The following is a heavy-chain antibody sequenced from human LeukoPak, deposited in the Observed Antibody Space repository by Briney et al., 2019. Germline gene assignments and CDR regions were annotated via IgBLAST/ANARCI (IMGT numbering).Heavy chain of an antibody. CDR2: TNHSGST. V-gene: IGHV4-34*01. Sequence: SETLSLTCAVYGGSFSGYYWSWIRQPPGKGLEWIGETNHSGSTNYNPSLKSRVTISVDTSKNQFSLKLSSVTAADTAVYYCARDPGDILTGYPYDYWGQGTLVTVSS. CDR1: GGSFSGYY. J-gene: IGHJ4*02. D-gene: IGHD3-9*01. CDR3: ARDPGDILTGYPYDY.